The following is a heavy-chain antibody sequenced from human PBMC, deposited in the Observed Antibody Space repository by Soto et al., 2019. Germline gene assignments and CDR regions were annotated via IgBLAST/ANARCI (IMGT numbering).Heavy chain of an antibody. Sequence: EVQLVESGGCLVQPGASLRLSCTASGITFSSYSMNWVRQAPGKGLEWLSYISSSKTTYADSVKGRFTISRDNAKNSVYLQMNSLVDEDTAVYYCVGDQDVHTPMVHGNYWGRGKRVTVSS. CDR2: ISSSKTT. J-gene: IGHJ4*02. CDR3: VGDQDVHTPMVHGNY. V-gene: IGHV3-48*02. D-gene: IGHD5-18*01. CDR1: GITFSSYS.